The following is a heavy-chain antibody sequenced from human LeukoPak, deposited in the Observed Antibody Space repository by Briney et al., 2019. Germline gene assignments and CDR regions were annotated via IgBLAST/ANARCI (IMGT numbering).Heavy chain of an antibody. V-gene: IGHV5-51*01. CDR3: AKRDYGGNSGGIDS. D-gene: IGHD4-23*01. Sequence: GESLKISCKGSGYSFANYWIAWVRQMPGKGLEWMGIIYPGDSDTRYSPSFQGQVSISADTSISTAYLQWSSLKASDTAMYYCAKRDYGGNSGGIDSWGQGTLVTVSS. CDR1: GYSFANYW. J-gene: IGHJ4*02. CDR2: IYPGDSDT.